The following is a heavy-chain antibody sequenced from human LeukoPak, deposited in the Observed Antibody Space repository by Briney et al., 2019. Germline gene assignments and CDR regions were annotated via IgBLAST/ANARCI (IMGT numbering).Heavy chain of an antibody. J-gene: IGHJ4*02. D-gene: IGHD6-13*01. V-gene: IGHV5-51*01. CDR2: IYPGDSDT. CDR1: GNSFTSYW. Sequence: GESLKISCKDSGNSFTSYWIAWVRQMPGKGLECMGIIYPGDSDTRYSPSFQGQVTISADKSISTAYLQWSSLKASDTAMYYCARYSSSSGYFDYWGQGTLVTVSS. CDR3: ARYSSSSGYFDY.